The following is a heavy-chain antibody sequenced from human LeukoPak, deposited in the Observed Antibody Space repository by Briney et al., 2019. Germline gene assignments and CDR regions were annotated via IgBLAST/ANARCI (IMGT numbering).Heavy chain of an antibody. V-gene: IGHV4-39*07. CDR1: GGSISSYY. Sequence: SETLSLTCTVSGGSISSYYWGWIRQPPGKGLEWIGSIYYSGSTYYNPSLKSRVTMSVDTSKNQFSLKLTSVTAADTAVYYCARDLAAAGRFDYWGQGTLVTVSS. CDR3: ARDLAAAGRFDY. J-gene: IGHJ4*02. D-gene: IGHD6-13*01. CDR2: IYYSGST.